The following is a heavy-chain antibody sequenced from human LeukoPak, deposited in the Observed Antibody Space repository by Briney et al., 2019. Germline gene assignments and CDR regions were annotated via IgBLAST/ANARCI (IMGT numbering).Heavy chain of an antibody. J-gene: IGHJ6*02. Sequence: SETLSLTCTVSGGSISSYYWSWIRQPAGKGLEWIGRIYTSGSTNYNPSLKRRVTMSVDTSKNQFSLKLSSVTAADTAVYYCARDRGARAIITIFGVARGVAYGMDVWGQGTTVTVSS. CDR2: IYTSGST. D-gene: IGHD3-3*01. CDR3: ARDRGARAIITIFGVARGVAYGMDV. CDR1: GGSISSYY. V-gene: IGHV4-4*07.